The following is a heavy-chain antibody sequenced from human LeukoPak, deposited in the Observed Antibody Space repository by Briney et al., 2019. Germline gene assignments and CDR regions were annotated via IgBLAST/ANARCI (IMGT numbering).Heavy chain of an antibody. Sequence: PGGSLRLSCAASGFTFSSYAMSWVRQAPGKGLEWVSALSDSGGSTYYADSVKGRFTISRDNSKNTLYLQMNSLRAEDTAVYYCARGRDPRITIFGVVTPFDYWGQGTLVTVSS. J-gene: IGHJ4*02. CDR1: GFTFSSYA. V-gene: IGHV3-23*01. CDR3: ARGRDPRITIFGVVTPFDY. D-gene: IGHD3-3*01. CDR2: LSDSGGST.